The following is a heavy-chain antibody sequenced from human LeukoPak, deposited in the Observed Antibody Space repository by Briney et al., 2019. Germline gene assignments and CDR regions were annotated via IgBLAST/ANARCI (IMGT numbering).Heavy chain of an antibody. D-gene: IGHD6-19*01. Sequence: ASVKVSCKAPGYTFTSYYMHWVRQAPGQGLEWMGIINPSGGSTSYAQKFQGRVTMTRDTSTSTVYMELSSLRSEDTAVYYCASAGYSSGWFDYWGQGTLVTVSS. J-gene: IGHJ4*02. CDR2: INPSGGST. CDR1: GYTFTSYY. V-gene: IGHV1-46*01. CDR3: ASAGYSSGWFDY.